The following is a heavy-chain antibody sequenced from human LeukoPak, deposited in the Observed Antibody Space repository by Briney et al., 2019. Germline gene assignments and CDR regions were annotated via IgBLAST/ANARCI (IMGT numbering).Heavy chain of an antibody. CDR3: ARDRRSVVVAATRYYYYGMDA. J-gene: IGHJ6*02. CDR1: GFTFSSYA. V-gene: IGHV3-30-3*01. Sequence: GGSLRLSCAASGFTFSSYAMHWVRQAPGKGLEWVAVISYDGSNKYYADSVKGRFTISRDNSKNTLYLQMNSLRAEDTAVYYCARDRRSVVVAATRYYYYGMDAWGRGTTVTVSS. D-gene: IGHD2-15*01. CDR2: ISYDGSNK.